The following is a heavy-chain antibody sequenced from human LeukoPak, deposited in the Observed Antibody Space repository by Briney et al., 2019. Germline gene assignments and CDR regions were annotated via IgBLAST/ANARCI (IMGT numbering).Heavy chain of an antibody. D-gene: IGHD5-18*01. CDR1: GFTFSNYW. CDR2: INSDGSST. J-gene: IGHJ5*02. V-gene: IGHV3-74*01. CDR3: ARDPHGYWWFDP. Sequence: GGSLRLSCAASGFTFSNYWMHWVRQAPGKGLVWVSRINSDGSSTSYADSVKGRFTISRDNAKNTLYLQMNSLRAEDTAVYYCARDPHGYWWFDPWGQGTLVTVSS.